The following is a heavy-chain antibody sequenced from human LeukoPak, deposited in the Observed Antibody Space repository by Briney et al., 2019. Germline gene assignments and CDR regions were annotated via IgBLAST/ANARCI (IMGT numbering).Heavy chain of an antibody. D-gene: IGHD3-10*01. CDR1: GFTFSSYA. CDR2: ISYDVSNK. V-gene: IGHV3-30*01. J-gene: IGHJ5*02. Sequence: GGSLRLSCAASGFTFSSYAMHWVRQAPGKGLEWVAVISYDVSNKYYAHSVKGRFTISKDNSKNTLYLHMNSLRAADTAVYYCARSLHISYGSGSQWGFDPWGQGTLVTVSS. CDR3: ARSLHISYGSGSQWGFDP.